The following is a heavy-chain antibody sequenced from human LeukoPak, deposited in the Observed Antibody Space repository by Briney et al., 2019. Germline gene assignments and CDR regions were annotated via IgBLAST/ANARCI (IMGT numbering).Heavy chain of an antibody. Sequence: GGSLRLSCAASGFTFSSYAMHWVRQAPGKGLEWVAVISYDGSNKYYADSVKGRFTISRDNSKNTLYLQMNSLRAEDTAVYYCARDPPVGAVLDYWGQGTLVTVSS. V-gene: IGHV3-30-3*01. J-gene: IGHJ4*02. CDR2: ISYDGSNK. CDR1: GFTFSSYA. CDR3: ARDPPVGAVLDY. D-gene: IGHD1-26*01.